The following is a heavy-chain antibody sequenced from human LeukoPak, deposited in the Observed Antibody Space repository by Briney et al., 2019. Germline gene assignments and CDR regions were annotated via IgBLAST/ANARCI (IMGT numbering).Heavy chain of an antibody. V-gene: IGHV3-7*01. J-gene: IGHJ4*02. CDR3: AKSVAGTGDPVDY. Sequence: GWSLRLPCAASGFTFSSYWMSWVRQAPGKGLEWVANTKQDGSEKYYVDSVKGRFTISRDNAKNSLYLQMNSLRAEDTAVYYCAKSVAGTGDPVDYWGQGTLVIVSA. CDR2: TKQDGSEK. CDR1: GFTFSSYW. D-gene: IGHD6-19*01.